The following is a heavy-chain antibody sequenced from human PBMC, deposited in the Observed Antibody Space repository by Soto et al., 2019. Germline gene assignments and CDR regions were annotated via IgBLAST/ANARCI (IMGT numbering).Heavy chain of an antibody. CDR2: IYYSGTT. V-gene: IGHV4-61*01. J-gene: IGHJ4*02. D-gene: IGHD3-16*01. CDR3: ARSQRGRTAFTFDY. CDR1: GDSVSNDNYY. Sequence: ASETLSLTCAVSGDSVSNDNYYWMWIRHPPGKGLEWIGYIYYSGTTNYNSYLKSRLSLSVDMSKNQFSLKLASVTAADTAVYFCARSQRGRTAFTFDYWGQGALVTV.